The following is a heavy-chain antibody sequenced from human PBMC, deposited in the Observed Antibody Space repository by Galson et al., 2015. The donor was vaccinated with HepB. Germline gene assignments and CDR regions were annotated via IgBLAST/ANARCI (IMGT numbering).Heavy chain of an antibody. Sequence: IRQSPEKGLEWIGTFHSNGNTYYNPSLNSRVTISMDASKSQFSLNLLSVTATDTAVYYCARLPTGFPNWVDPWGQGTLVTVSS. V-gene: IGHV4-39*01. CDR2: FHSNGNT. CDR3: ARLPTGFPNWVDP. J-gene: IGHJ5*02. D-gene: IGHD1-14*01.